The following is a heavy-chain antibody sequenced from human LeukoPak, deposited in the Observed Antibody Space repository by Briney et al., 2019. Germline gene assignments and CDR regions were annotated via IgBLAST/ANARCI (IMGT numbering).Heavy chain of an antibody. J-gene: IGHJ4*02. CDR1: GFIFSSYG. CDR3: AKDSGSWSNYFDY. CDR2: TRSDGSDK. D-gene: IGHD6-13*01. Sequence: GGSLRLSCVASGFIFSSYGMHWVRQAPGKGLEWVAFTRSDGSDKYYTDSVKGRFTISRDNSKNTLYLQMNSLRAEDTAVYYCAKDSGSWSNYFDYWGQGTLVTVSS. V-gene: IGHV3-30*02.